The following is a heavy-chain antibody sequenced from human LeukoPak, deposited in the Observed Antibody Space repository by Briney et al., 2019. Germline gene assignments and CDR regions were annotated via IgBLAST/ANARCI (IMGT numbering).Heavy chain of an antibody. V-gene: IGHV1-2*02. J-gene: IGHJ4*02. D-gene: IGHD1-26*01. Sequence: GASVKVSCKASGYTFTSYYMHWVRQAPGQGLEWMGWINPNSGGTNYAQKFQGRVTMTRDTSISTAYMELSRLRSDDTAVYYCARENSGSYSYFDYWGQGTLVTVSS. CDR3: ARENSGSYSYFDY. CDR2: INPNSGGT. CDR1: GYTFTSYY.